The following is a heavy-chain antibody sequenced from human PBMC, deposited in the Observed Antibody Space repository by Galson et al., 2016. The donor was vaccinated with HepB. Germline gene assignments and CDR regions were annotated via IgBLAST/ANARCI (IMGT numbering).Heavy chain of an antibody. D-gene: IGHD6-13*01. CDR3: VRGTGKSWYAYKRSYYYTMEV. CDR1: GFSLSHYE. V-gene: IGHV3-48*03. Sequence: SLRLSCAVSGFSLSHYEMNWVRQAPGKGLEWLSYSRYSGTIFYADSVKGRFTISRDDADNSLHLQMNNVRADDTAVYYCVRGTGKSWYAYKRSYYYTMEVWGRRTTGLVSS. CDR2: SRYSGTI. J-gene: IGHJ6*02.